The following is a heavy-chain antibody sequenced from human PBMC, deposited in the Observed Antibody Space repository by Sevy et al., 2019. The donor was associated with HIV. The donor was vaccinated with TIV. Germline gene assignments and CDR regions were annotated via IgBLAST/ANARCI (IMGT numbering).Heavy chain of an antibody. CDR1: GFMFDDYA. Sequence: GGSLRLSCAASGFMFDDYAMHWVRQAPGKGLEWVSGISWNSGSIDYADSVKGRFTISRDNAKNSLYLQMNSLRAEDTALYYCAKGSSPSIAAAGTEFDPWGQGTLVTVSS. CDR2: ISWNSGSI. D-gene: IGHD6-13*01. CDR3: AKGSSPSIAAAGTEFDP. V-gene: IGHV3-9*01. J-gene: IGHJ5*02.